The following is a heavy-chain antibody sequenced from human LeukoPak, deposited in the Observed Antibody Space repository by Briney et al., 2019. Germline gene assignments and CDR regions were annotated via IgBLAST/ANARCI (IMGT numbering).Heavy chain of an antibody. CDR3: ARVRVDYDFWSGFDY. D-gene: IGHD3-3*01. Sequence: GGSLRLSCAASGFTFSSYAMHWVRQAPGKGLEWVAVISYDGSNKYYADSVKGPFTISRDNSKNTLYLQMNSLRAEDTAVYYCARVRVDYDFWSGFDYWGQGTLVTVSS. J-gene: IGHJ4*02. V-gene: IGHV3-30-3*01. CDR1: GFTFSSYA. CDR2: ISYDGSNK.